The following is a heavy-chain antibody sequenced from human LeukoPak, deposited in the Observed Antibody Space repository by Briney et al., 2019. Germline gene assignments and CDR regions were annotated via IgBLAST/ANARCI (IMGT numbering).Heavy chain of an antibody. CDR1: GGSISSSSYY. J-gene: IGHJ4*02. D-gene: IGHD3-22*01. V-gene: IGHV4-39*01. Sequence: SETLSLTCTVSGGSISSSSYYWGWIRQPPGKELEWIGRIYYSGSTYYNPSLKSRVTISVDTSKNQFSLKLSSVTAADTAVYYCARLSAPRYYYDSSGYYNIDYWGQGTLVTVSS. CDR2: IYYSGST. CDR3: ARLSAPRYYYDSSGYYNIDY.